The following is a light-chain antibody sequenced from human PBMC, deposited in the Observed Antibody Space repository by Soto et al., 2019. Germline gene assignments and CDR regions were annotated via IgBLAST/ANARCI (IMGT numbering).Light chain of an antibody. J-gene: IGLJ2*01. CDR3: SSYTSSITSVV. CDR1: SSDVGGHKY. Sequence: QSVLTQPASVSGSPGQSITISCTGTSSDVGGHKYVSWYQQHPDKAPKVLIFEVSNRPSGISDRFSGSKSGNTASLTISGLQAEDEADYYCSSYTSSITSVVFGGGTKLTVL. V-gene: IGLV2-14*01. CDR2: EVS.